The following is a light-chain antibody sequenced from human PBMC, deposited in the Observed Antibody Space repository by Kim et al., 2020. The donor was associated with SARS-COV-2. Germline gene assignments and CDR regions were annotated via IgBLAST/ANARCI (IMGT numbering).Light chain of an antibody. CDR2: DAS. V-gene: IGKV3-15*01. CDR3: HQYFDLPS. J-gene: IGKJ5*01. CDR1: KSVSSG. Sequence: SVVAEEGATLSCRASKSVSSGLAWYQQKPGHAPRLLIYDASKRATGTPARFSGSGSGTEFTLTISSLQSDDFAVYSCHQYFDLPSFGQGTRLEIK.